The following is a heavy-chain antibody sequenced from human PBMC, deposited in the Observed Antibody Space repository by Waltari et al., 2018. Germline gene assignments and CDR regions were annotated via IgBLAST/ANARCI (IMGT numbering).Heavy chain of an antibody. D-gene: IGHD6-19*01. J-gene: IGHJ4*02. Sequence: QVQLVQSGAEVKEPGASVKVSCKASGYTFTRNYIHWVRQAPGQGLEWMGRITPHTGGTYYSQKFQGRVTMTRDMSITTAYMEVSSLRSDDTAVYYCARDLVGSGWSIDYWGQGTLVTVSS. V-gene: IGHV1-2*06. CDR2: ITPHTGGT. CDR1: GYTFTRNY. CDR3: ARDLVGSGWSIDY.